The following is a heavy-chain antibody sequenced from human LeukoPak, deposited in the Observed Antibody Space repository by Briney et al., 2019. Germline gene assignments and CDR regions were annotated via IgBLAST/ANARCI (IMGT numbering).Heavy chain of an antibody. CDR3: AKGFMSAAGPFDY. D-gene: IGHD6-13*01. J-gene: IGHJ4*02. V-gene: IGHV1-2*06. Sequence: ASVMVSCKASGYTFTSYGISWVRQAPGQGLEWMGRINPNSGVTNYAQKFQVRVTMTRDTSINTAYMQLSSLTSDDTAVYFCAKGFMSAAGPFDYWGQGTLVTVSS. CDR2: INPNSGVT. CDR1: GYTFTSYG.